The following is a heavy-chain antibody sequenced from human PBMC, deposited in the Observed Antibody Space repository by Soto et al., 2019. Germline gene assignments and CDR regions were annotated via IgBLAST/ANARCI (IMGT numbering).Heavy chain of an antibody. V-gene: IGHV3-33*01. CDR1: GFTFSSYG. D-gene: IGHD2-2*01. J-gene: IGHJ6*02. Sequence: PGGSLRLSCAASGFTFSSYGMHWVRQAPGKGLEWVAVIWYDGSNKYYADSVKGRFTISRDNSKNTLYLQMNSLRAEDTAVYYCARDLAAQYPPHGKDVWGQGTTVTVSS. CDR3: ARDLAAQYPPHGKDV. CDR2: IWYDGSNK.